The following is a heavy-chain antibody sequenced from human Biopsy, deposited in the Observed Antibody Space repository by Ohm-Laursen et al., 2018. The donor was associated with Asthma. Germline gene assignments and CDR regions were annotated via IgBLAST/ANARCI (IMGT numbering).Heavy chain of an antibody. Sequence: SLRLSCAAFGFSFSDYYMMWIRQAPGKGLEWVAYISSRGSNLYYADSVKGRFTISRDNPKKSVYLQLDSLRVEDTAVYYCARGYSTSWYFGYWGQGTVVTVSS. CDR1: GFSFSDYY. V-gene: IGHV3-11*01. J-gene: IGHJ4*02. CDR2: ISSRGSNL. D-gene: IGHD6-13*01. CDR3: ARGYSTSWYFGY.